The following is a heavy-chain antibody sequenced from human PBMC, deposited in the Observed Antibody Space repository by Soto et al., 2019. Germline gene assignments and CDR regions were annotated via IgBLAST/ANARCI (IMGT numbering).Heavy chain of an antibody. Sequence: SETLSLTCTVSGGSISSSSYYWGWIRQPPGKGLEWIGSIYYSGSTYYNPSLKSRFTISVDTSKSQCSLKLGSVTAADTAVYYCARRPSLSFFYSYHFDYWGQGTLVTVSS. CDR2: IYYSGST. D-gene: IGHD4-4*01. CDR1: GGSISSSSYY. V-gene: IGHV4-39*01. J-gene: IGHJ4*02. CDR3: ARRPSLSFFYSYHFDY.